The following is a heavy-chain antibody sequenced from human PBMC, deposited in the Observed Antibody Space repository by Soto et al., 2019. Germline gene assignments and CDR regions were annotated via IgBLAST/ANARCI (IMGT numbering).Heavy chain of an antibody. V-gene: IGHV3-33*01. CDR1: GFTFSSYG. J-gene: IGHJ4*02. Sequence: GGALRLSCAASGFTFSSYGMHWVRQAPGKGLEWVAVIWYDGSNKYYADSVKGRFTISRDNAKNSLYLQMNSLRAEDTAVYYCARVIYSNQPEDHYYFDYWGQGTLVTVSS. CDR3: ARVIYSNQPEDHYYFDY. D-gene: IGHD4-4*01. CDR2: IWYDGSNK.